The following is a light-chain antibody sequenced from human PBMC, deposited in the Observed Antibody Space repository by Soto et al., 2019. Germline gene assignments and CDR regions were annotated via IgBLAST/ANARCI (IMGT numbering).Light chain of an antibody. J-gene: IGLJ2*01. CDR2: GNS. V-gene: IGLV1-40*01. CDR3: QSYDSSLSGVV. Sequence: QSVLTQPPSVSGAPGQRVTISCTGSSSNIGAGYDVHWYQQLPGTAPKLLIYGNSNRPSGVPDRFSGSKSVTSAFLAITGLQAEDEADYYCQSYDSSLSGVVFGGGTQLTVL. CDR1: SSNIGAGYD.